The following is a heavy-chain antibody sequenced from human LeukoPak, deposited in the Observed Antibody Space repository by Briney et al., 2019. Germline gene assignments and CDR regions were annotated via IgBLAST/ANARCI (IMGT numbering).Heavy chain of an antibody. CDR3: ARGEGSGWFLADYYYMDV. V-gene: IGHV1-69*05. Sequence: ASVKVSCKASGYTFTGYYMHWVRQAPGQGLEWMGRIIPIFGTANYAQKFQGRVTITTDESTSTAYMELSSLRSEDTAVYYCARGEGSGWFLADYYYMDVWGKGTTVTVSS. D-gene: IGHD6-19*01. CDR1: GYTFTGYY. J-gene: IGHJ6*03. CDR2: IIPIFGTA.